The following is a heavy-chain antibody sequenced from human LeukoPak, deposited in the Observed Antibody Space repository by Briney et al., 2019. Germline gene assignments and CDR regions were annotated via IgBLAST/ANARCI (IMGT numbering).Heavy chain of an antibody. J-gene: IGHJ4*01. D-gene: IGHD4-23*01. CDR2: ISGSSGST. V-gene: IGHV3-23*01. CDR3: GQALLVTAIPGQ. Sequence: GGSLRLSCAASGFTFSSYAMSWVRQAPGKGLEWVSAISGSSGSTYYADSVKGRFTISRDNSKNTLYMQMNSLRAKAASVYYCGQALLVTAIPGQWGPGTPVTLPS. CDR1: GFTFSSYA.